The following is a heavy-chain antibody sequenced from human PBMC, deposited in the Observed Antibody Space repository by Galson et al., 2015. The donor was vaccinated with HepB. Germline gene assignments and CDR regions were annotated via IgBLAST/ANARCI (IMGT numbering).Heavy chain of an antibody. CDR3: ARVSYYYVSAPFSLDI. Sequence: SVKVSCKASGYTFANYGISWVRQAPGQGLEWMGWISGYNGNTNSAQKVQGRVTMTTDTSTGTGYMELRSLRSDDTAVYYCARVSYYYVSAPFSLDIWGQGTMVTVSS. J-gene: IGHJ3*02. CDR1: GYTFANYG. CDR2: ISGYNGNT. D-gene: IGHD3-10*01. V-gene: IGHV1-18*01.